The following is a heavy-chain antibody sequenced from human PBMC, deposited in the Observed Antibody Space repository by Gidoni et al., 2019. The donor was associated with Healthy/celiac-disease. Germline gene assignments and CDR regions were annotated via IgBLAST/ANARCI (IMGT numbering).Heavy chain of an antibody. Sequence: QVQLVESGGGVVQPGRSLRLSCAASGFTFSRYGMHWVRQAPGKGLEWVAVIWYDGGNKYYADSVKGRFTISRDNSKNTLYLQMNSLRAEDTAVYYCARGGYGDYASYYGMDVWGQGTTVTVSS. V-gene: IGHV3-33*01. CDR1: GFTFSRYG. D-gene: IGHD4-17*01. J-gene: IGHJ6*02. CDR3: ARGGYGDYASYYGMDV. CDR2: IWYDGGNK.